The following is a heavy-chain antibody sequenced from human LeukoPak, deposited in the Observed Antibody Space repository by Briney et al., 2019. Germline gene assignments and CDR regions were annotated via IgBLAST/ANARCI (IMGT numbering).Heavy chain of an antibody. J-gene: IGHJ3*02. CDR1: GYTFTSYY. D-gene: IGHD2-2*01. V-gene: IGHV1-46*01. CDR3: ARAVVVVPASAVDAFDI. CDR2: INPSGGST. Sequence: ASVKVSCKASGYTFTSYYMHWVRQAPGQGLEWMGIINPSGGSTSYAQKFQGRVTMTRDTSTSTVYMELSSLRSEDTAVYYCARAVVVVPASAVDAFDIWGQGTMVTVSS.